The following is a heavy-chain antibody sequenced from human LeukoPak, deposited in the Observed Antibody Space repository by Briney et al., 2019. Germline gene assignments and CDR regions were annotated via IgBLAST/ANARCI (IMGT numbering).Heavy chain of an antibody. Sequence: PGGSLRLTCAASGFSFSNFWMIWVRQAPGKGLEGVANIKPDGSATNYVDSVKGRFTISRDNAKNSLDLQMKSLRAEDTAVYYCGRGGGLSSWGQGTLVTVSS. CDR2: IKPDGSAT. D-gene: IGHD6-25*01. CDR3: GRGGGLSS. CDR1: GFSFSNFW. V-gene: IGHV3-7*01. J-gene: IGHJ5*02.